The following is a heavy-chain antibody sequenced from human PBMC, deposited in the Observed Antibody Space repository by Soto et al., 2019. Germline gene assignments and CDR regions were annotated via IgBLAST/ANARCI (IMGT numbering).Heavy chain of an antibody. CDR3: AREFTGFGKFDY. D-gene: IGHD3-10*01. V-gene: IGHV4-39*02. CDR2: IYYSGTT. Sequence: PSETLSLTCAVSGGSISSADYYWGWIRQPPGKGLEWIGSIYYSGTTYQKPSLKSRVTISVDTSKNQFSLKLSSVTAADTAVYYCAREFTGFGKFDYWGQGTLVTAPQ. CDR1: GGSISSADYY. J-gene: IGHJ4*02.